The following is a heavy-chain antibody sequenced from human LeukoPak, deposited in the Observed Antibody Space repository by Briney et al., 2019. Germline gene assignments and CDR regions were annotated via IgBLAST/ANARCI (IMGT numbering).Heavy chain of an antibody. CDR1: GFTFSSYA. CDR3: AKDRVRAVALIDY. J-gene: IGHJ4*02. CDR2: ISGSGGST. D-gene: IGHD6-19*01. V-gene: IGHV3-23*01. Sequence: GGSLRLSCAASGFTFSSYAMSWVRQAPGKGLEWVSAISGSGGSTYYADSVKGRFTISRDNSKNTLYLQMDSLRAEDTAVYYCAKDRVRAVALIDYWGQGTLVTVSP.